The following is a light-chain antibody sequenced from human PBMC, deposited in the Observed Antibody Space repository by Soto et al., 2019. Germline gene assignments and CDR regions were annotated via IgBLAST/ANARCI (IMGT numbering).Light chain of an antibody. CDR3: QNCKSAVFT. J-gene: IGKJ3*01. CDR1: QGINNY. V-gene: IGKV1-27*01. Sequence: DIQMTQSPSSLSASVGDRVTITCRANQGINNYLAWYQQRPGKVPKLLIYGATTLQPGVPSRFSGSGSGTDFTLTISSLQPEDVATYYCQNCKSAVFTFVPGTKVDIK. CDR2: GAT.